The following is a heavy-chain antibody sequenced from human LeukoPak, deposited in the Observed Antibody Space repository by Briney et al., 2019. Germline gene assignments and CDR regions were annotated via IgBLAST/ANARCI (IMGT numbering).Heavy chain of an antibody. CDR1: GYTFTSYG. V-gene: IGHV1-18*01. CDR2: ISAYNGNT. CDR3: ARPFGSGSYCKNYFDY. D-gene: IGHD3-10*01. J-gene: IGHJ4*02. Sequence: GASVKVSCKASGYTFTSYGISWVRQAPGQGLEWMGWISAYNGNTNYAQKLQGRVTMTTDTSTSTAYMELRSLRSDDTAVYYCARPFGSGSYCKNYFDYWGQGTLVTVSS.